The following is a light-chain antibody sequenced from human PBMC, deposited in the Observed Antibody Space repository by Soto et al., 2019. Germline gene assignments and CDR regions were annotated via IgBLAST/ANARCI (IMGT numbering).Light chain of an antibody. J-gene: IGKJ5*01. CDR2: DAS. CDR3: QQRYAWPPIT. CDR1: RSVRSY. Sequence: EIVLTQSPATLSLSPGESATLSCRASRSVRSYLAWYQQKPGQAPRLLIYDASNRAAGIPARFSGSGSETDFTLTISNLEPEDFAVDYCQQRYAWPPITFGQGTRLEIK. V-gene: IGKV3-11*01.